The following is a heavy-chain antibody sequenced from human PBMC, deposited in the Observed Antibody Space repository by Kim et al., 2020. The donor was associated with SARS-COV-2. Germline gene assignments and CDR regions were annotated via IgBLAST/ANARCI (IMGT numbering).Heavy chain of an antibody. V-gene: IGHV3-33*05. Sequence: GGSLRLSCAASGFTFSSYGMHWVRQAPGKGLEWVAVISYDGSNKYYADSVKGRFTISRDNSKNTLYLQMNSLRAEDTAVYYCARDTALRLGELSAIDYWGQGTLVTVSS. CDR3: ARDTALRLGELSAIDY. J-gene: IGHJ4*02. CDR1: GFTFSSYG. CDR2: ISYDGSNK. D-gene: IGHD3-16*02.